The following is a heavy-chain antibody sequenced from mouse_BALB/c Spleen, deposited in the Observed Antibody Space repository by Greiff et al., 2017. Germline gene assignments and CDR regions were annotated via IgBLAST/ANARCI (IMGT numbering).Heavy chain of an antibody. Sequence: EVKVVESGGGLVQPGGSRKLSCAASGFTFSDYGMAWVRQAPGKGPEWVAFISNLAYSIYYADTVTGRFTIARENAKNTLYLEMSSLRSEDTAMYYCARDGDYYGSSYHAMDYWGQGTSVTVSS. CDR1: GFTFSDYG. J-gene: IGHJ4*01. CDR2: ISNLAYSI. D-gene: IGHD1-1*01. CDR3: ARDGDYYGSSYHAMDY. V-gene: IGHV5-15*02.